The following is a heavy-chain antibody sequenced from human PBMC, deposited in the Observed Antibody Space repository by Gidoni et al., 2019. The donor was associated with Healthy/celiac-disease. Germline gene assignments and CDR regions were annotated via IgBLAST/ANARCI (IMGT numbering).Heavy chain of an antibody. CDR3: ARRSVFGDYFDY. CDR2: ISYDGSNK. J-gene: IGHJ4*02. CDR1: GFTFSSYA. D-gene: IGHD3-3*01. Sequence: QVQLVESGGGVVQPGRSLRLSCAASGFTFSSYAMHWVRQAPGKGLEWVAVISYDGSNKYYADSVKGRFTISRDNSKNTLYLQMNSLRAEDTAVYYCARRSVFGDYFDYWGQGTLVTVSS. V-gene: IGHV3-30*01.